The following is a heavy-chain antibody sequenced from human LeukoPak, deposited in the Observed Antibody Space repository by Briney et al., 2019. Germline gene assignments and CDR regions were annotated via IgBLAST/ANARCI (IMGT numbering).Heavy chain of an antibody. Sequence: SETLSLTCAVYGGSFSGYYWSWIRQPPGKGLEWIGEINHSGSTNYNPSLKSRVTISVDTSKNQFSLKLSSVTAADTAVYYCARGVYYDFWSGPPYFDYWGQGTLVTVSS. V-gene: IGHV4-34*01. D-gene: IGHD3-3*01. CDR1: GGSFSGYY. CDR3: ARGVYYDFWSGPPYFDY. CDR2: INHSGST. J-gene: IGHJ4*02.